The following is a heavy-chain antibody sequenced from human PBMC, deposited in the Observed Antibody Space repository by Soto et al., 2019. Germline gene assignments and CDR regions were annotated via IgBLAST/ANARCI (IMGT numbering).Heavy chain of an antibody. D-gene: IGHD2-21*02. CDR3: ALKVVTYYDN. J-gene: IGHJ4*02. V-gene: IGHV1-46*01. CDR2: INPAGGTT. Sequence: QVQLVQSGAEVKKPGASVRISCRASGYSFTSTYVHWVRQAPGQGPEWTGIINPAGGTTYYAQKFQGRLTITSDTPTDTVFMDLNDRTSEDTAVYFCALKVVTYYDNWGQGTLLTVSS. CDR1: GYSFTSTY.